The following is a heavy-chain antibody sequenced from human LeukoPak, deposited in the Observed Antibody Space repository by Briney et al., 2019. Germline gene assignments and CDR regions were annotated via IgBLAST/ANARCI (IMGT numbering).Heavy chain of an antibody. CDR3: ASLPCSSTSCSPEAYLDP. CDR1: GGTFSSYA. CDR2: IIPIFGTA. J-gene: IGHJ5*02. D-gene: IGHD2-2*01. Sequence: ASVKVSCKASGGTFSSYAISWVRQAPGQGLEWMGRIIPIFGTANYAQKFQGRVTITTDESTSTAYMVLSSLRSEDTAVYYCASLPCSSTSCSPEAYLDPWGQGTLVTVSS. V-gene: IGHV1-69*05.